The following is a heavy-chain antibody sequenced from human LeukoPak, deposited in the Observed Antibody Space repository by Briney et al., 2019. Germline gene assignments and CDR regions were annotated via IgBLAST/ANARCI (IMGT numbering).Heavy chain of an antibody. J-gene: IGHJ4*02. Sequence: RAGGSLRLSCAASGFTFSSYAMSWVRQAPGKGLEWVSAISGSGGSTYYADSVKGRFTISRDNSKNTLYLQMNSLRAEDTAVCYCAKGSGYYGWASTNDYWGQGTLVTVSS. V-gene: IGHV3-23*01. CDR3: AKGSGYYGWASTNDY. CDR1: GFTFSSYA. CDR2: ISGSGGST. D-gene: IGHD3-3*01.